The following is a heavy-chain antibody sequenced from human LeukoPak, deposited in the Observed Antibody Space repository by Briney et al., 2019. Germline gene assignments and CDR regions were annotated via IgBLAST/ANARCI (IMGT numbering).Heavy chain of an antibody. Sequence: GGSLRLSCAASGFTFSSYSMNWVRQAPGKGLEWVSSISSSSSYIYYADSVKGRFTISRDNSKNTLYLQMNSLRAEDTAVYYCAKDVYSGYDILDYWGQGTLVTVSS. CDR1: GFTFSSYS. D-gene: IGHD5-12*01. CDR3: AKDVYSGYDILDY. CDR2: ISSSSSYI. J-gene: IGHJ4*02. V-gene: IGHV3-21*01.